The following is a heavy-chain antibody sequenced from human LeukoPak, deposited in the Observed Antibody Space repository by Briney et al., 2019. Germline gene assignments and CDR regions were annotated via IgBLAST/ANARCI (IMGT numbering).Heavy chain of an antibody. V-gene: IGHV3-7*04. CDR1: GFTFSNFW. CDR3: TRVGYIDAGIDY. D-gene: IGHD5-24*01. J-gene: IGHJ4*02. Sequence: GESLRLSCTASGFTFSNFWMGWVRQAPGKGLEWVANIKQDETEKFYLGSVKGRFTISRDNAKNSLYLQMNSLRVEDTAIYYCTRVGYIDAGIDYWGQGTLVTVSS. CDR2: IKQDETEK.